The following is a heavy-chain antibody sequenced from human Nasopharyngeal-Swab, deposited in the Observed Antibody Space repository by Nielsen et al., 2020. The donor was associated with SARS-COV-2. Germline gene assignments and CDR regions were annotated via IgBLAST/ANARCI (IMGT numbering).Heavy chain of an antibody. CDR2: ISAYNGNT. V-gene: IGHV1-18*01. CDR3: ARDLSRIYGDNSRLGLAEYFQH. D-gene: IGHD4-23*01. CDR1: GYTFISYG. Sequence: ASVKVSCKASGYTFISYGISWVRQAPGQGLEWMGWISAYNGNTNYAQKLQGRVTMTTDTSTSTAYMELRSLRSDDTAVYYCARDLSRIYGDNSRLGLAEYFQHWGQGTLVTVSS. J-gene: IGHJ1*01.